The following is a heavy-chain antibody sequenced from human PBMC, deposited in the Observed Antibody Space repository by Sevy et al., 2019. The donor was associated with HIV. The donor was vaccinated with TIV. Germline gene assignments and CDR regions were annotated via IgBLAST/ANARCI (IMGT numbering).Heavy chain of an antibody. Sequence: GGSLRLSCAGSGFTFSNYWMHWVRQAPGKGLVWVSRINSDGSSTSYADSVTGRLTISRDNAKNRLYLQMNSLRAEDTAVYYCARGPYYRDTNTYFFMHYWGQGTLVTVSS. CDR3: ARGPYYRDTNTYFFMHY. D-gene: IGHD3-22*01. CDR2: INSDGSST. V-gene: IGHV3-74*01. J-gene: IGHJ4*02. CDR1: GFTFSNYW.